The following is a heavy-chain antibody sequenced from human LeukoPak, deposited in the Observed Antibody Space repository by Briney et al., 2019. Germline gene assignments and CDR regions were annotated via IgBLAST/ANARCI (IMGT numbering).Heavy chain of an antibody. Sequence: SVKVSCKVSGYTLTELSMHWVRQAPGQGLEWMGGIIPIFGTANYAQKFQGRVTITADESTSTAYMELSSLRSEDTAVYYCARESQYEFDYWGQGTLVTVSS. J-gene: IGHJ4*02. CDR2: IIPIFGTA. CDR1: GYTLTELS. CDR3: ARESQYEFDY. D-gene: IGHD3-3*01. V-gene: IGHV1-69*13.